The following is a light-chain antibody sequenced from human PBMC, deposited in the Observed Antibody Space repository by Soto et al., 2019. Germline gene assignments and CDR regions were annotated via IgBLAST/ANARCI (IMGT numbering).Light chain of an antibody. Sequence: QSALTQPPSASGSPGQSVTLSCTGASSDVGYYNYVSWYQQYPGKAPKLMIFEVSKRPSGVPDRFSGSKSGNTASLTVSGLQAEDEADYYCSSYTSGSTLYVFGTGTKVTVL. CDR3: SSYTSGSTLYV. V-gene: IGLV2-8*01. CDR1: SSDVGYYNY. J-gene: IGLJ1*01. CDR2: EVS.